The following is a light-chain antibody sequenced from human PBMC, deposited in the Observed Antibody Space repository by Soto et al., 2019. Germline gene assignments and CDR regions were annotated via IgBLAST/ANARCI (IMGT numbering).Light chain of an antibody. Sequence: QSVLTQPPSVSGAPGQSVTISCAGNTANIGAGYDVHWYQQFPGTAPRLVIHANTNRPSGVPDRFSGSKSGTSASLAITGLQADDEADYHCQSYDIKLSSPVFGGGTKLTVL. CDR3: QSYDIKLSSPV. CDR2: ANT. CDR1: TANIGAGYD. V-gene: IGLV1-40*01. J-gene: IGLJ2*01.